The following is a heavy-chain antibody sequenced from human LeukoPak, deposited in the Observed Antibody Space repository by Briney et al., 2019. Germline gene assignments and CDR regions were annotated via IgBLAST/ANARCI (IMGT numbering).Heavy chain of an antibody. V-gene: IGHV4-39*01. D-gene: IGHD1-26*01. J-gene: IGHJ4*02. CDR1: GGSLSSSSYY. CDR2: IFYSGTT. CDR3: ARVLRGGTYYFDY. Sequence: PSGTLSLTCTVSGGSLSSSSYYGGWIRQPPGKGLGWIGNIFYSGTTYYNPSLKSRVTISVDTSNNQFSLKMRSVTAADTAVYYCARVLRGGTYYFDYWGQGTLVTVSS.